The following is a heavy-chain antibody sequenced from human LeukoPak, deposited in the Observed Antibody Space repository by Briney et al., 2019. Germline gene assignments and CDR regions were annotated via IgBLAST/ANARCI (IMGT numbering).Heavy chain of an antibody. D-gene: IGHD6-6*01. CDR3: ARVEYSSSSYYYYYMDV. J-gene: IGHJ6*03. Sequence: SETLSLTCTVSGGSISSGSYYWSWIRQPAGKGLEWIVRIYTSGSTNYNPSLKSRVTISVDTSKNQFSLKLSSVTAADTAVYYCARVEYSSSSYYYYYMDVWGKGTTVTVSS. V-gene: IGHV4-61*02. CDR1: GGSISSGSYY. CDR2: IYTSGST.